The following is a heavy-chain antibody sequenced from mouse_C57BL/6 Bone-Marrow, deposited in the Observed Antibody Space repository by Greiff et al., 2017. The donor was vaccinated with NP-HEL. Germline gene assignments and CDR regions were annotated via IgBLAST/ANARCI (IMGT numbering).Heavy chain of an antibody. J-gene: IGHJ1*03. Sequence: VHLVESGPELVKPGASVKISCKASGYAFSSSWMNWVKQRPGKGLEWIGRIYPGDGDTNYNGKFKGKATLTADKSSSTAYMQLSSLTSEDSAVYFCARGYYAYWYFDVWGTGTTVTVSS. CDR3: ARGYYAYWYFDV. CDR2: IYPGDGDT. V-gene: IGHV1-82*01. D-gene: IGHD1-1*02. CDR1: GYAFSSSW.